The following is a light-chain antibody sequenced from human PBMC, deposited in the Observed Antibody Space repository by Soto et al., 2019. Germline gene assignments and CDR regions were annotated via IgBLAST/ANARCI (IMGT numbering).Light chain of an antibody. Sequence: DIVMTQSPDSLSVAVGERATVNFNSSQIVLYSVKNYLAWFQQRPGQPPRLLIYWASTRESGVPDRFSGSGSATDFSLTITSLQPEDVAVYYCQQYFSTPLTFGGGTKVDIK. V-gene: IGKV4-1*01. CDR2: WAS. CDR3: QQYFSTPLT. CDR1: QIVLYSVKNY. J-gene: IGKJ4*01.